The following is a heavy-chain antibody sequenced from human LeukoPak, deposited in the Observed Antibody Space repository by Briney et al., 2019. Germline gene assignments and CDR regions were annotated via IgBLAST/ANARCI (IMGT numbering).Heavy chain of an antibody. D-gene: IGHD3-22*01. CDR3: AKDNYYGSSAVIDY. J-gene: IGHJ4*02. CDR1: GFTFSSYG. CDR2: LSHDGNNE. V-gene: IGHV3-30*18. Sequence: GGSLRLSCAASGFTFSSYGMHWVRQAPGKGLEWVAALSHDGNNEFYADSVKGRFTISRDNSKSTSYLQMNSLRAGDTATFYCAKDNYYGSSAVIDYWGQGALVTVSS.